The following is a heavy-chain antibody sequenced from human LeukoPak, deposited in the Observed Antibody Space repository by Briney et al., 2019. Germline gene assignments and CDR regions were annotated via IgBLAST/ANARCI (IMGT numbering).Heavy chain of an antibody. J-gene: IGHJ4*02. V-gene: IGHV3-30*04. CDR3: AKAEEYSSGWYNGLDY. Sequence: GRSLRLSCAASGFTFSTYAIHWVRQAPGKGLEWVAVISYDGSNKFYADSVKGRFTISRDNSKNTLYLQMNSLRAEDTAVYYCAKAEEYSSGWYNGLDYWGQGTLVTVSS. CDR1: GFTFSTYA. D-gene: IGHD6-19*01. CDR2: ISYDGSNK.